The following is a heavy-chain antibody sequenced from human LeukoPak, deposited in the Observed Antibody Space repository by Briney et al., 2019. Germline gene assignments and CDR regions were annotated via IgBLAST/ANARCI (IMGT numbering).Heavy chain of an antibody. J-gene: IGHJ5*02. CDR1: GGTFSSYA. D-gene: IGHD3-22*01. CDR3: ARDQGYYYDINWFDP. CDR2: IIPIFGTA. Sequence: ASVKVSCKASGGTFSSYAISWVRQAPGQGLEWMGGIIPIFGTANYAQKFQGRVTITADESTSTAYMELSSLRSEDTAVYYCARDQGYYYDINWFDPWGQGTLVTVSS. V-gene: IGHV1-69*13.